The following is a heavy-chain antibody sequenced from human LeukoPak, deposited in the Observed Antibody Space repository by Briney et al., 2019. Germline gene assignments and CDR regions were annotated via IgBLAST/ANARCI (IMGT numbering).Heavy chain of an antibody. V-gene: IGHV4-38-2*02. CDR2: IYHTGST. D-gene: IGHD3-10*01. CDR1: SYSISRGYY. CDR3: ARAYYLYYMDV. J-gene: IGHJ6*03. Sequence: SETLSLTCTVSSYSISRGYYWGWIRQSPGKGLEWIGNIYHTGSTSYNPSLESRVTISVDTSKNQFSLKLSSVTAADTAVYYCARAYYLYYMDVWGKGTTVTVSS.